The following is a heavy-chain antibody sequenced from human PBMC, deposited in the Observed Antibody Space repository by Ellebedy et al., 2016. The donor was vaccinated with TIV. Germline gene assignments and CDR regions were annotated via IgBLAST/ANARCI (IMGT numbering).Heavy chain of an antibody. J-gene: IGHJ4*02. D-gene: IGHD2-2*02. CDR3: ARDSLSDTLGY. CDR2: IKQDGSEK. CDR1: GFTFSPYW. V-gene: IGHV3-7*01. Sequence: GGSLRLXXAASGFTFSPYWMSWVRQAPGKGLEWVANIKQDGSEKYYVDSVKGRFTISRDNAKNSLYLQMNSLRAEDTAVYYCARDSLSDTLGYWGQGTLVTVSS.